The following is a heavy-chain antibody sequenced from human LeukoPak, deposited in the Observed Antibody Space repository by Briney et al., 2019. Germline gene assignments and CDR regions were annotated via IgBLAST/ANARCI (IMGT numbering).Heavy chain of an antibody. CDR1: GFTFSSYS. CDR2: ISSSSSAI. V-gene: IGHV3-48*04. CDR3: ARDTATSGSYYFDY. Sequence: GRSLRLSCAASGFTFSSYSMNWVRQAPGKGLEWVSYISSSSSAIYYADSVKGRFTISRDNAKNSLYLQMNSLRAEDTAVYYCARDTATSGSYYFDYWGQGTLVTVSS. D-gene: IGHD1-26*01. J-gene: IGHJ4*02.